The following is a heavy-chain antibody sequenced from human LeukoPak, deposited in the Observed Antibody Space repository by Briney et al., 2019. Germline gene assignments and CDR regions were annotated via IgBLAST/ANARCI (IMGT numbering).Heavy chain of an antibody. CDR2: ISSDGSST. V-gene: IGHV3-74*01. CDR1: GFTFSSYW. J-gene: IGHJ4*02. CDR3: ARDWGGYGPTSHDY. Sequence: GGSLRLSCAASGFTFSSYWMHWVRQAPGRGLVWVTSISSDGSSTIYADSVKGRFTISRDNAKNTLYLQMNSLRAEDTAVYYCARDWGGYGPTSHDYWGQGTLVTVSS. D-gene: IGHD3-16*01.